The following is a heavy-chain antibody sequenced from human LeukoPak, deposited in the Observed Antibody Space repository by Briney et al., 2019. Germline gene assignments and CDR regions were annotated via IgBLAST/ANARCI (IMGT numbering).Heavy chain of an antibody. CDR2: IIPIFGTA. CDR1: GGTFSSYA. V-gene: IGHV1-69*06. D-gene: IGHD3-22*01. J-gene: IGHJ4*02. CDR3: ATRHYYDSSGYYVRRGPFDY. Sequence: SVKVSCKASGGTFSSYAISWVRQAPGQGLEWMGGIIPIFGTANYAQKFQGRVTMTEDTSTDTAYMELSSLRSEDTAVYYCATRHYYDSSGYYVRRGPFDYWGQGTLVTVSS.